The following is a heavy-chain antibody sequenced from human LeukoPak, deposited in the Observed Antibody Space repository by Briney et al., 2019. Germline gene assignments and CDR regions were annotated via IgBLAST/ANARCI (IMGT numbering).Heavy chain of an antibody. CDR1: GFTFSSYW. V-gene: IGHV3-74*01. CDR2: INSDGSST. J-gene: IGHJ4*02. CDR3: ARADQGLDY. Sequence: GGSLRLSCAASGFTFSSYWMHWVRQAPGKGLVWVSRINSDGSSTSYADSVKGRFTISRDNSKNTLFLQMNSLRPEDTAVYYCARADQGLDYWGQGTLVTVSS.